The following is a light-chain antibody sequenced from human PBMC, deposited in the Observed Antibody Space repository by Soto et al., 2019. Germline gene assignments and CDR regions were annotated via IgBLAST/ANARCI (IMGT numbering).Light chain of an antibody. J-gene: IGLJ3*02. V-gene: IGLV1-51*02. CDR2: ENN. CDR3: GTWDESLGAGV. Sequence: QSVLTQPPSVSAAPGQKVTISCSGSSYNIARNGVYWYLQFPGAAPKLLIYENNMRPSGIPDRFSGSKSGTSATLGITGLQTGDEADYYCGTWDESLGAGVFGGGTKLTVL. CDR1: SYNIARNG.